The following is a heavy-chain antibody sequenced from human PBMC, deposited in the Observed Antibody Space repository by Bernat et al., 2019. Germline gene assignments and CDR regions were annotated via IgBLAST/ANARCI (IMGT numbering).Heavy chain of an antibody. CDR1: GISLTTSGAG. V-gene: IGHV2-5*02. CDR3: AHRRVTSGWKVDDDFDF. Sequence: ISLKESGPTLVEPAQTLTLTCTFPGISLTTSGAGVGWIRQPPGKALVWLALIYWDDDKQYSPTLRTRVTITKDTSKNQVVLTMTNMDPVDTATYYCAHRRVTSGWKVDDDFDFWGRGTMVTVSS. D-gene: IGHD6-19*01. J-gene: IGHJ3*01. CDR2: IYWDDDK.